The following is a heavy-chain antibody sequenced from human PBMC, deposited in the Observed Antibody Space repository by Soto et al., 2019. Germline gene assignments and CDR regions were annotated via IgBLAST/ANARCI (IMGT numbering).Heavy chain of an antibody. J-gene: IGHJ4*02. CDR2: IYYSGST. CDR3: ARELRYFDWLSEAGSFVY. CDR1: GGSISSYY. Sequence: SETLSLTCTVSGGSISSYYWSWIRQPPGKGLEWIGYIYYSGSTNYNPSLKSRVTISVDTSKNQFSLKLSSVTAADTAVYYCARELRYFDWLSEAGSFVYWGQGTLVTVSS. D-gene: IGHD3-9*01. V-gene: IGHV4-59*01.